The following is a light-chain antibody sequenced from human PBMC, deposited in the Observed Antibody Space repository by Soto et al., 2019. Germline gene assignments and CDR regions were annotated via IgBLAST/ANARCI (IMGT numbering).Light chain of an antibody. V-gene: IGKV1-5*03. CDR2: KAS. Sequence: DIQMTQSPSTLCGSVGDRVTITCRASQTISSWLAWYQQKPGKAPKLLIYKASTLKSGVPSRFSGSGSGTEFTLTISSLQPDDFATYYCQHYNSYSEAVGQGTKVDIK. CDR1: QTISSW. CDR3: QHYNSYSEA. J-gene: IGKJ1*01.